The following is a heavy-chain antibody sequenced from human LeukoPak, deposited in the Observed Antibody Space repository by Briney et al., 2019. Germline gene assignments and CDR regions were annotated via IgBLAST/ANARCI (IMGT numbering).Heavy chain of an antibody. D-gene: IGHD6-13*01. CDR3: ARGLRREQQLLRAFDD. V-gene: IGHV1-8*01. CDR2: MNPNSGNT. J-gene: IGHJ4*02. CDR1: GYTFTSYG. Sequence: ASVKVSCKASGYTFTSYGINWVRQATGQGLEWMGWMNPNSGNTGYAQKFQGRVSMTSNTSISTAYMELSSLRSEDTAVYYCARGLRREQQLLRAFDDWGQGTLVTVSS.